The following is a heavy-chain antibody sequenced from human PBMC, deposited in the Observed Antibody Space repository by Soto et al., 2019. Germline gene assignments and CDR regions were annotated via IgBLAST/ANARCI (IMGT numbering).Heavy chain of an antibody. D-gene: IGHD4-17*01. J-gene: IGHJ4*02. CDR2: IYWDDDK. Sequence: HITLKESGPTLVRPTQTLTLTCNFSGFSLSTRGVGVGWIRQTPGKAPEWLALIYWDDDKRYSPSLKSRLTVTKDTSKNQVVLTMTNMDPVDTGTYYCAHTSTAVTSFDYWGQGTLVTVSS. CDR1: GFSLSTRGVG. CDR3: AHTSTAVTSFDY. V-gene: IGHV2-5*02.